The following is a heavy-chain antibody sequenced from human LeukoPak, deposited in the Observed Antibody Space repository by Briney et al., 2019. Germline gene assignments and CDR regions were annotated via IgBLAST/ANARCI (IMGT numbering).Heavy chain of an antibody. Sequence: GGSLRLSCAASGFTFSNYAMSWVRQAPGKGLEWVSAILGSGGSTYYADSVKGRFTVSRDNSKSTLYLQMNSLRAEDTALYYCAKWGDYDVLTGYYVPDYWGQGTLVTVSS. CDR1: GFTFSNYA. J-gene: IGHJ4*02. V-gene: IGHV3-23*01. CDR3: AKWGDYDVLTGYYVPDY. D-gene: IGHD3-9*01. CDR2: ILGSGGST.